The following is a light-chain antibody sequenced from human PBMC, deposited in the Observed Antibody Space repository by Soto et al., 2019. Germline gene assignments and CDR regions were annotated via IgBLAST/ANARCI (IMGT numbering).Light chain of an antibody. J-gene: IGKJ1*01. CDR3: QQYYSTLRT. Sequence: DIVMTQSPDSLAVSLGERATINCKSSQSVLYSSNNKNYLAWYQQKPGQPPKLLIYWASTRESGVPDRFSGSGSGTDITLTICSLQAEDVAVYYCQQYYSTLRTFGQGTKVEIK. CDR2: WAS. CDR1: QSVLYSSNNKNY. V-gene: IGKV4-1*01.